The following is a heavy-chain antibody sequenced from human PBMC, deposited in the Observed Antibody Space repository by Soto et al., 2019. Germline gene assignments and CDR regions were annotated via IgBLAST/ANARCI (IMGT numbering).Heavy chain of an antibody. Sequence: QMQLLQSGAEVKKTGSSVKISCKTSGWIFTFQYLHWVRQAPGQGLEWLGWITPYNGNVKYAQHFQGRISLTRENSLTPLCLELRDLRPEDTGLYYCARSATSGDQHFIDSWGQGTLVTVSS. V-gene: IGHV1-45*02. CDR2: ITPYNGNV. CDR1: GWIFTFQY. D-gene: IGHD7-27*01. J-gene: IGHJ4*02. CDR3: ARSATSGDQHFIDS.